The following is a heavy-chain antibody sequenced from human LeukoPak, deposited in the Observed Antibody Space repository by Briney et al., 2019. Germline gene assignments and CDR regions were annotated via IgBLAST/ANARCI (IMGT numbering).Heavy chain of an antibody. CDR1: GGTFSSYA. CDR2: IIPFFGTA. CDR3: ARGVSGSYYSSLIFYMDV. Sequence: SVKVSCKASGGTFSSYAISWVRQAPGQGLEWMGGIIPFFGTANYAQKFQGRVTITTDESTSTAYMELSSLRSEDTAVYYCARGVSGSYYSSLIFYMDVWGKGTTVTVSS. D-gene: IGHD1-26*01. J-gene: IGHJ6*03. V-gene: IGHV1-69*05.